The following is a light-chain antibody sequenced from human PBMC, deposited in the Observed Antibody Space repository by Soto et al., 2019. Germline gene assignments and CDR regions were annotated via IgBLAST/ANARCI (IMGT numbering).Light chain of an antibody. Sequence: EIVITQSPATLSVSPGERATLSCRASQSVSRNLAWYQQTPGQAPRLLXYGASTRANGIPVRFSGSESGTELTLTISSLQSEDFAVYYCQQYNNWRTWTFGQGTKVDIK. CDR3: QQYNNWRTWT. CDR2: GAS. V-gene: IGKV3-15*01. CDR1: QSVSRN. J-gene: IGKJ1*01.